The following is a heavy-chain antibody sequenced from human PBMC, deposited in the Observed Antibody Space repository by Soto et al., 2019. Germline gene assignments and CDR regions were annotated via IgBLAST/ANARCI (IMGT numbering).Heavy chain of an antibody. CDR1: GCTFTSYA. D-gene: IGHD1-26*01. CDR3: ANGVGLYYFDY. Sequence: ASVKVSCKDSGCTFTSYAVHWVRQAPGQRLEWMGWINAGNGNTKYSQKFQGRVTITRDTSASTAYMELSSLRSEDTAVYYCANGVGLYYFDYWGRGTLVTGSS. J-gene: IGHJ4*02. CDR2: INAGNGNT. V-gene: IGHV1-3*01.